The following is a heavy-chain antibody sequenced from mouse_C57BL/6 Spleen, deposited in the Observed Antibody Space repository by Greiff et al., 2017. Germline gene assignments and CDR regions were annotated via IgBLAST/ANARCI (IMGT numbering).Heavy chain of an antibody. CDR2: INPRNGGT. J-gene: IGHJ4*01. Sequence: VQLQQPGTELVKPGASVKLSCKASGYTFTSYWMHWVKQRPGQGLEWIGNINPRNGGTNYNEKVKSKATLTVEQSSSTASMQLSSLTSEHSAVYSCAREGSSGYFYYAMDYWGQGTSVTVSS. CDR3: AREGSSGYFYYAMDY. V-gene: IGHV1-53*01. D-gene: IGHD3-2*02. CDR1: GYTFTSYW.